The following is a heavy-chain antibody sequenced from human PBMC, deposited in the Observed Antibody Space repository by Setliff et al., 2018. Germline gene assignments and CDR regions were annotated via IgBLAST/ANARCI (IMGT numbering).Heavy chain of an antibody. CDR2: ISPYNSNT. D-gene: IGHD4-17*01. V-gene: IGHV1-18*01. Sequence: ASVKVSCKASGYTFATYGINWVRQAPGQGLEWMGWISPYNSNTNYAQNFQGRVTMTTDTSTSTAYMELRSLRSDDTAMYYCARDLSTTVMTRSWYYFDYWGQGTLVTVSS. CDR3: ARDLSTTVMTRSWYYFDY. CDR1: GYTFATYG. J-gene: IGHJ4*02.